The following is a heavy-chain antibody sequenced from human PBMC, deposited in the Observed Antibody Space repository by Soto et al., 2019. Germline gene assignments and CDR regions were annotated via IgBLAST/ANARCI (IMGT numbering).Heavy chain of an antibody. J-gene: IGHJ4*02. Sequence: QVQLQESGPGLVEPSQTLSLTCTVSGGSISSDDYCWSWIRQSPGKGLEWIGHIYDSGNTYSNPSLKRRVTISGDTSNNQFSLRRSSVTAADTAVYYCAGGPSGDKVDYWGQGTLVTVSS. CDR3: AGGPSGDKVDY. V-gene: IGHV4-30-4*01. D-gene: IGHD1-26*01. CDR1: GGSISSDDYC. CDR2: IYDSGNT.